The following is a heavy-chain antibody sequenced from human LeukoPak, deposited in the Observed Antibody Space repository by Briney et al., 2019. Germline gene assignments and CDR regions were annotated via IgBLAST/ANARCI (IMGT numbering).Heavy chain of an antibody. CDR2: IYSGGST. D-gene: IGHD3-10*01. J-gene: IGHJ4*02. CDR3: ARDLQGIDY. CDR1: GFAVSSNY. Sequence: PGGSLRLSYAASGFAVSSNYMSWVRQAPGKGLEWVSVIYSGGSTYYADSVKGRFTISRDNFKNTLYLQMNSLRAEDTAVYYCARDLQGIDYWGQGTLVTVSS. V-gene: IGHV3-66*01.